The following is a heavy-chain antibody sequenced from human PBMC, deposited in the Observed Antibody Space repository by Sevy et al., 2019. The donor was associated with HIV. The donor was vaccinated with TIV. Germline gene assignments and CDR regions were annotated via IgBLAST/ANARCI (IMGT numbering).Heavy chain of an antibody. CDR1: GFTFSSYA. V-gene: IGHV3-30-3*01. J-gene: IGHJ4*02. Sequence: GGSLRLSCVASGFTFSSYAMHWVRQAPGKGLEWVAVISYDGSNKYYADSVKGRFTISRDNSKNTLYLQMNSLRAEDTAVYYCARKGDYYDSSGLRALLFDYWGQGTLVTVSS. CDR2: ISYDGSNK. D-gene: IGHD3-22*01. CDR3: ARKGDYYDSSGLRALLFDY.